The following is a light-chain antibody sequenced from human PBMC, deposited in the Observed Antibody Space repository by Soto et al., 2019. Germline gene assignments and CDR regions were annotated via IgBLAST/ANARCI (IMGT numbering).Light chain of an antibody. CDR2: DVS. CDR1: SSDVGGYIY. V-gene: IGLV2-14*01. CDR3: SSYTTSGSLV. J-gene: IGLJ2*01. Sequence: QSALTQPASVSGSPGQSITISCTGTSSDVGGYIYVSWYQQHPGKAPKLMIYDVSNRPSGVSNRFSGSKSGNTASLTISGLQAEDEADYYCSSYTTSGSLVFGGGTKLTVL.